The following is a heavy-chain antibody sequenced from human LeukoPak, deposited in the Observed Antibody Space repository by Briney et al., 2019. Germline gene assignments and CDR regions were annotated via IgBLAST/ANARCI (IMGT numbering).Heavy chain of an antibody. J-gene: IGHJ4*02. CDR3: TRRAAMEIGDY. V-gene: IGHV3-49*04. CDR2: IRSKAYGGTT. Sequence: GGSLRLSCTASGFTVGDYAMSWVRQAPGKGLEWVGFIRSKAYGGTTEYAASVKGRFTISRDDSKSIAYLQMNSLKTEDTAVYYCTRRAAMEIGDYWGQGTLVTVSS. D-gene: IGHD5-18*01. CDR1: GFTVGDYA.